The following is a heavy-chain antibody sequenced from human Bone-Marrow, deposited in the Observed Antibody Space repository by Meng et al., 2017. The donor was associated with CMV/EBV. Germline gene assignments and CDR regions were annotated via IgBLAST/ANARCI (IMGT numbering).Heavy chain of an antibody. J-gene: IGHJ5*02. CDR3: ARKEQLALGSEWFDP. Sequence: ASVKVSCKASGYTFTSYYMHWVRQAPGQGLEWMGIINPSGGSTSYAQKFQGRVTMTRDTSTSTVYMELSSLRSEDTAVYYCARKEQLALGSEWFDPWSQGTLVTVSS. D-gene: IGHD6-6*01. CDR2: INPSGGST. V-gene: IGHV1-46*01. CDR1: GYTFTSYY.